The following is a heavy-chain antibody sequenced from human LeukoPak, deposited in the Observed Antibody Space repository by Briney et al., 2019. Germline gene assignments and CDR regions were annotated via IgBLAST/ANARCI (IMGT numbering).Heavy chain of an antibody. CDR2: IWYDGSNK. CDR3: ARSRSSGYFDCGY. Sequence: GGSLRLSCAASGFTFSSYGMHWVRQAPGKGLEWVAVIWYDGSNKYYADSVKGRFTISRDNSKNTLYLQMNSLRAEDTAVYYCARSRSSGYFDCGYWGQGTLVTVSS. V-gene: IGHV3-33*01. D-gene: IGHD3-9*01. J-gene: IGHJ4*02. CDR1: GFTFSSYG.